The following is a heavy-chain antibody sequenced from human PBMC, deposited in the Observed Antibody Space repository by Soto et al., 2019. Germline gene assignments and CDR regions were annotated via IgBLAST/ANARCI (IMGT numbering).Heavy chain of an antibody. Sequence: SGGSLRLSCAASGFTFSSYAMSWVRQAPGKGLEWVSAISGSGGSTYYADSVKGRFTISRDNSKNTLYLQMNSLRAEDTAVYYCAKVDDYIWGSYRPFDYWGQGTLVTVSS. CDR1: GFTFSSYA. D-gene: IGHD3-16*02. J-gene: IGHJ4*02. CDR2: ISGSGGST. V-gene: IGHV3-23*01. CDR3: AKVDDYIWGSYRPFDY.